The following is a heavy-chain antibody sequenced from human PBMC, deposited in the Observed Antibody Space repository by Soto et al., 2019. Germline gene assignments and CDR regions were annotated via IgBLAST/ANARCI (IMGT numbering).Heavy chain of an antibody. Sequence: SETLSLTCTVSGGSISSYYWSWIRQPPGKGLEWIGYIYYSGSTNYNPSLKSRVTISVDTSKNQFSLKLSSVTAADTAVYYCARGSVEYSRWVREGRYYGMDVWGQGTTVTVSS. J-gene: IGHJ6*02. CDR1: GGSISSYY. CDR2: IYYSGST. V-gene: IGHV4-59*01. CDR3: ARGSVEYSRWVREGRYYGMDV. D-gene: IGHD6-6*01.